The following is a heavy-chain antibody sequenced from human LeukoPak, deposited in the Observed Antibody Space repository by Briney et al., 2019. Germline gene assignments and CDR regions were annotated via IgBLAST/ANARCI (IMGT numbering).Heavy chain of an antibody. D-gene: IGHD2-2*01. J-gene: IGHJ6*03. CDR1: GFTFSSYG. Sequence: PGGSLRLSCAASGFTFSSYGMHWVRQAPGKGLEWVAFIRYDGNNKYYADSVKGRFTISRDNSKNTLYLQMNSLRAEDTAVYYCAKDSKAVPAATDLYYYYMDVWGKGTTVTVSS. CDR3: AKDSKAVPAATDLYYYYMDV. CDR2: IRYDGNNK. V-gene: IGHV3-30*02.